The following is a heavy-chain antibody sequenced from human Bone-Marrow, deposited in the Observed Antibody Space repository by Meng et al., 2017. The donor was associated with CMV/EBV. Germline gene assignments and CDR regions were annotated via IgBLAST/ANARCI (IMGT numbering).Heavy chain of an antibody. CDR1: GFTFSSYA. V-gene: IGHV3-73*01. CDR3: ARDFVGATQMGY. Sequence: GGSLRLSCAASGFTFSSYAMSWVRQASGKGLEWVGRIRSKANSYATAYAASVKGRFTISRDDSKNTAYLQMNSLKTEDTAVYYCARDFVGATQMGYWGQGTLVTVSS. J-gene: IGHJ4*02. CDR2: IRSKANSYAT. D-gene: IGHD1-26*01.